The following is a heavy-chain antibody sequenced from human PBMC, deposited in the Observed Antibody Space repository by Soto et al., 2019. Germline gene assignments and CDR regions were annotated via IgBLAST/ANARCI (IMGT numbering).Heavy chain of an antibody. V-gene: IGHV4-4*02. CDR2: IHHSGST. D-gene: IGHD4-4*01. CDR3: AGGTDYRWVL. J-gene: IGHJ6*02. Sequence: ETLSLTCTVSGGSISGSTSYWWSWVRQPPGKGLEWIGEIHHSGSTNYNPSLRSRVTMSVDTSKNQFSLKLNSLTAADAAVYYCAGGTDYRWVLWGQGTTVTVSS. CDR1: GGSISGSTSYW.